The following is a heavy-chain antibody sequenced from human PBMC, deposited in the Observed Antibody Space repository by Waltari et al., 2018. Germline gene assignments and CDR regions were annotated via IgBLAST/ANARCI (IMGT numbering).Heavy chain of an antibody. CDR2: LKQDGSEK. CDR3: ANFVVVPAATIDY. Sequence: EVQLVESGGGLVQPGGSLRLSRADSGSTFRSYWTTWVRQATVKGLEWVANLKQDGSEKYYVDSVKGRFTISRDNAKNSLYLQMNSLRAEDTAVYYCANFVVVPAATIDYWGQGTLVTVSS. CDR1: GSTFRSYW. V-gene: IGHV3-7*01. J-gene: IGHJ4*02. D-gene: IGHD2-2*01.